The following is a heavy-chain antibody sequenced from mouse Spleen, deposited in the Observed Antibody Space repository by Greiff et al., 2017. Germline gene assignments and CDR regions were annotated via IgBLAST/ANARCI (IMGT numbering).Heavy chain of an antibody. Sequence: QVQLQQSGAELVMPGASVKLSCKASGYTFTSYWMHWVKQRPGQGLEWIGEIDPSDSYTNYNQKFKGKATLTVDKSSSTAYMQLSSLTSEDSAVYYCAKTARALFFDYWGQGTTLTVSS. V-gene: IGHV1-69*01. D-gene: IGHD3-2*01. CDR3: AKTARALFFDY. CDR2: IDPSDSYT. CDR1: GYTFTSYW. J-gene: IGHJ2*01.